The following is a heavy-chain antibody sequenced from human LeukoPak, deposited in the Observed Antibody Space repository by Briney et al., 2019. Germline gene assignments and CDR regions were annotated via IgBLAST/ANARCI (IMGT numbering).Heavy chain of an antibody. Sequence: ASVKVSCKASGYTFTGYYMHWVRQAPGQGLECMGWISAYNGNTNYAQKLQGRITISTDTYTSTAYMELRSLRSDDTAVYYCASTSGTPGITATGFDYWGQGTLVTVSS. CDR2: ISAYNGNT. V-gene: IGHV1-18*04. CDR1: GYTFTGYY. J-gene: IGHJ4*02. D-gene: IGHD6-13*01. CDR3: ASTSGTPGITATGFDY.